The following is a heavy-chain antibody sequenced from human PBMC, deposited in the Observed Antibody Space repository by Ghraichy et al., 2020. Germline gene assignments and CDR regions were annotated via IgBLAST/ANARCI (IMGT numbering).Heavy chain of an antibody. CDR2: IVVGSGNT. CDR3: AAPEVSREAYGMDV. CDR1: GFTFTSSA. D-gene: IGHD1-14*01. V-gene: IGHV1-58*01. Sequence: SEKVSCKASGFTFTSSAVQWVRQARGQRLEWIGWIVVGSGNTNYAQKFQERVTITRDMSTSTAYMELSSLRSEDTAVYYCAAPEVSREAYGMDVWGQGTTVTVSS. J-gene: IGHJ6*02.